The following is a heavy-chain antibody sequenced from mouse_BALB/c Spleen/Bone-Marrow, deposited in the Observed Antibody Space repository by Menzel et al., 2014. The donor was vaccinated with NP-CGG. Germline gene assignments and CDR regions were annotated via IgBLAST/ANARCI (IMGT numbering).Heavy chain of an antibody. CDR1: GYTFTDYN. D-gene: IGHD1-2*01. Sequence: VQLQQSGPELVKPGASVKISCKASGYTFTDYNMHWVKQSHGKSLEWIGYIYPNNGGTGYNQKFRNKATLTEDNSSSTAYMEIRSLTSEDSAVYYCARGIITLYYYTMDYWGQGTSVTVSS. CDR3: ARGIITLYYYTMDY. CDR2: IYPNNGGT. V-gene: IGHV1S29*02. J-gene: IGHJ4*01.